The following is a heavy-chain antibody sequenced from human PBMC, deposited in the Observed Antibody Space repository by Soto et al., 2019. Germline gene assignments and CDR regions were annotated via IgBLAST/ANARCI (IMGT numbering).Heavy chain of an antibody. CDR1: GGSISSYY. V-gene: IGHV4-59*01. Sequence: SETLSLTCTVSGGSISSYYWSWIRQPPGKGLEWIGYIYYSGSTNYNPSLKSRVTISVDTSKNQFSLKLSSVTAADTAVYYCARETYYYGSGSYSNIWGQGTMVTVSS. D-gene: IGHD3-10*01. CDR3: ARETYYYGSGSYSNI. J-gene: IGHJ3*02. CDR2: IYYSGST.